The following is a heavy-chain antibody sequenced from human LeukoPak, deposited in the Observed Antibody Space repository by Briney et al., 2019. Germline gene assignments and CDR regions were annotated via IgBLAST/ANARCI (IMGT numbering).Heavy chain of an antibody. J-gene: IGHJ4*02. Sequence: GGSLRLSCVASGFAFSHHYMHWVRQAPGKGLVWVSRIDIDGNTNYADSVKGRLTISRDNTKDTVYLQMNSLRAEDTAVYYCARDLNYNFDYWGQGALVTVSS. CDR2: IDIDGNT. CDR1: GFAFSHHY. D-gene: IGHD5-24*01. CDR3: ARDLNYNFDY. V-gene: IGHV3-74*01.